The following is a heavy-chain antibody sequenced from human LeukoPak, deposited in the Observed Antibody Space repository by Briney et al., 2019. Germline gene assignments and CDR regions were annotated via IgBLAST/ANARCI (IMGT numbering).Heavy chain of an antibody. CDR3: ASGSIASLVY. J-gene: IGHJ4*02. D-gene: IGHD6-6*01. CDR2: IYTSGST. CDR1: GGSISSYY. Sequence: SDTLSLTCTVSGGSISSYYWSWIRQPAGKGLEWIGRIYTSGSTNYNPSLKSRVTMSVDTSKNQFSLKPSSVTAADTAVYYCASGSIASLVYWGQGTLVTVSS. V-gene: IGHV4-4*07.